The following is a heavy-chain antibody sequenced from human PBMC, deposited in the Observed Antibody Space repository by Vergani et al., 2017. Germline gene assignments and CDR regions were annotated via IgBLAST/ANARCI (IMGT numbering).Heavy chain of an antibody. CDR2: IYYSGST. CDR1: GGSISSYY. Sequence: QVQLQESGPGLVKPSETLSLTCTVSGGSISSYYWSWIRQPPGKGLEWIGYIYYSGSTNYNHSLKSRVTISVDTSKNQFSLKLSSVTAADTAVYYCARDRIVGATTMYYYYYGMDVWGQGTTVTVSS. D-gene: IGHD1-26*01. V-gene: IGHV4-59*01. J-gene: IGHJ6*02. CDR3: ARDRIVGATTMYYYYYGMDV.